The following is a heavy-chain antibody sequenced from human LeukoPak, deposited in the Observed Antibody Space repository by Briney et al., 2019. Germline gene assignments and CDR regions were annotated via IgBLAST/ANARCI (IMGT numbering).Heavy chain of an antibody. Sequence: ASVKVSCKASGYTFTSYYMHWVRQAPGQGLEWMGIINPSGGSTSYAQKFQGRVTMTRDTSTSTVYMELSSLRSEDTAVYYCAGSIAARPDYYYYYYMDVWGKGTTVTVSS. CDR1: GYTFTSYY. J-gene: IGHJ6*03. CDR3: AGSIAARPDYYYYYYMDV. CDR2: INPSGGST. D-gene: IGHD6-6*01. V-gene: IGHV1-46*01.